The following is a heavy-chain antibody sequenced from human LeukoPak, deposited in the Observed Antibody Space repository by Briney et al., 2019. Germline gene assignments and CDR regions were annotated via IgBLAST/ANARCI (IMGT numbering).Heavy chain of an antibody. V-gene: IGHV3-53*01. CDR1: GLSVGDND. J-gene: IGHJ6*02. CDR3: ARDTVTTFRFRDYYYYGMDV. D-gene: IGHD4-17*01. Sequence: GGSLRLSCAASGLSVGDNDMNWVRQAPGKGLEWVSVIYSGGSTYYADSVKGRFTISRDNSKNTLYLQMNSLRAEDTAVYYCARDTVTTFRFRDYYYYGMDVWGQGTTVTVSS. CDR2: IYSGGST.